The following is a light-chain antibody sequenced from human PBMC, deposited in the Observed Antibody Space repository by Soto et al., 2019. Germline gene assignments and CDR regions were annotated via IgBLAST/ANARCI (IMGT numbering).Light chain of an antibody. CDR1: QSVSSN. CDR3: QQFDDSVT. V-gene: IGKV3-15*01. Sequence: EIVMPQSPATLSVSPGERATLSCRASQSVSSNLAWYQQKPGQAPRLLIYGASTRATGIPARFSGSGSGTDLTLTISGLEPEDSAVYYCQQFDDSVTFGQGTRLEI. J-gene: IGKJ5*01. CDR2: GAS.